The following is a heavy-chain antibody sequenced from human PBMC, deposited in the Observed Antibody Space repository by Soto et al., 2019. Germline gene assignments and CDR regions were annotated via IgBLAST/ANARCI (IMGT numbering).Heavy chain of an antibody. Sequence: PSETLSLTCTVSGGSVSSGSYYWSWIRQPPGKGLEWIGYIYYSGSTNYNPSLKSRVTISVDTSKNQFSLKLSSVTAVDTAVYICSRARSITMIVVEVDWFDPWGQGTLVTVSS. J-gene: IGHJ5*02. V-gene: IGHV4-61*01. D-gene: IGHD3-22*01. CDR2: IYYSGST. CDR1: GGSVSSGSYY. CDR3: SRARSITMIVVEVDWFDP.